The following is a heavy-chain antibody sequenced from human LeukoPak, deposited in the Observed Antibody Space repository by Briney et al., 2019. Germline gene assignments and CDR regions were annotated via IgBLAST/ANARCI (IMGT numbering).Heavy chain of an antibody. D-gene: IGHD3-3*01. CDR1: GFIFDDYA. J-gene: IGHJ4*02. CDR3: AKDYGDYTFFDY. V-gene: IGHV3-9*01. Sequence: GGSLRLSCAASGFIFDDYAMHWVRQGPGKGLEWVSGISWNSGRIGYADSVKGRFTISRDNAKNSLYLQMNSLRAEDTALYYCAKDYGDYTFFDYWGQGTLVTVSS. CDR2: ISWNSGRI.